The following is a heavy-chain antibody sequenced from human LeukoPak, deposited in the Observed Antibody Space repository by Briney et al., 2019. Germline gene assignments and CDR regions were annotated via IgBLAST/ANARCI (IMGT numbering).Heavy chain of an antibody. J-gene: IGHJ4*02. V-gene: IGHV3-48*03. CDR1: GFTLNNYE. CDR3: ARDAYFDKLDY. Sequence: GGSLRLSCAASGFTLNNYEMNWVRQAPGKGLEWISYISSSGSTTYYADSVKGRFTISRDNVKNSLYLQMASLRAEDTAVYYCARDAYFDKLDYWGQGTLVTVSS. D-gene: IGHD3-22*01. CDR2: ISSSGSTT.